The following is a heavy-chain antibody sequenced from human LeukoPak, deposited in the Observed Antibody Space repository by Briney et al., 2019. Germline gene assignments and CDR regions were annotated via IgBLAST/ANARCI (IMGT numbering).Heavy chain of an antibody. CDR3: AREQVVIASRYFDL. D-gene: IGHD2-21*01. CDR1: GFPFSSYG. Sequence: GRSLRLSCAASGFPFSSYGMHWVRQAPGKGLEWVAVLSYDGSNEYYADSVKGRLTFSRDNAKNSLYLQMNSLRAEDTAVYYCAREQVVIASRYFDLWGRGTLVTVSS. CDR2: LSYDGSNE. J-gene: IGHJ2*01. V-gene: IGHV3-30*03.